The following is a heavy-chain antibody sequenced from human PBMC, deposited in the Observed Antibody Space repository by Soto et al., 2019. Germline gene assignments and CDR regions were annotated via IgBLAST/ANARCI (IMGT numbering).Heavy chain of an antibody. J-gene: IGHJ4*02. CDR3: ARDGPTGSGSYWDYFDL. CDR1: GGSINSRSW. V-gene: IGHV4-4*02. CDR2: IDHSGST. D-gene: IGHD3-10*01. Sequence: KTSETRSLTCAVSGGSINSRSWWTCFRQPPGKSLECIGEIDHSGSTKYNPSLKSRVTISIESSRNQCSLNLTSVTAADTAVYYCARDGPTGSGSYWDYFDLWGQGTLVTVSS.